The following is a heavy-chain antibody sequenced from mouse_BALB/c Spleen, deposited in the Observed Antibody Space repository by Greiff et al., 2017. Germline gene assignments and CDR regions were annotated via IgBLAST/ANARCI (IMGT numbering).Heavy chain of an antibody. CDR3: AKDGYDGYFDY. CDR1: GYAFTNYL. CDR2: INPGSGGT. V-gene: IGHV1-54*01. D-gene: IGHD2-2*01. Sequence: QVQLQQSGAELVRPGTSVKVSCKASGYAFTNYLLEWVKQRPGQGLEWIGVINPGSGGTNYNEKFKGKATLTADKSSSTAYMQLSSLTSDDSAVYFCAKDGYDGYFDYWGQGTTLTVSS. J-gene: IGHJ2*01.